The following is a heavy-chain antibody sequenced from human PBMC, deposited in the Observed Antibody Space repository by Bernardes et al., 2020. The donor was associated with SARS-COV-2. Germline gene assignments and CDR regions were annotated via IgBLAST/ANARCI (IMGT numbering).Heavy chain of an antibody. CDR3: ARTYYFGLGRLDP. Sequence: ETLSLTCTVSGGSITSYYWSWLRPPPGKGLEWIGFIYYTGRSTYNPSLKSRVTISVDTSKDQVSLKLNSVTAADTAVYYCARTYYFGLGRLDPWGQGTLVTVSS. CDR1: GGSITSYY. CDR2: IYYTGRS. D-gene: IGHD3-10*01. V-gene: IGHV4-59*01. J-gene: IGHJ5*02.